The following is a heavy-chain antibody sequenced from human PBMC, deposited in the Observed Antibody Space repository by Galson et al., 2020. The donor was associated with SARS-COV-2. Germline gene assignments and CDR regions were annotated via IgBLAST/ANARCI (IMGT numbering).Heavy chain of an antibody. CDR3: TSAKAYYDMFDF. CDR1: GFTFTNAW. J-gene: IGHJ4*02. CDR2: VIAESDGGRK. Sequence: GGSLRLSCAASGFTFTNAWMNWVRRAPGKGLEWVGRVIAESDGGRKEYAAPVQGRFTVSRDDSRNLFFLQMNNLMTEDTAVYYCTSAKAYYDMFDFWGQGTLVTVSS. V-gene: IGHV3-15*05. D-gene: IGHD1-26*01.